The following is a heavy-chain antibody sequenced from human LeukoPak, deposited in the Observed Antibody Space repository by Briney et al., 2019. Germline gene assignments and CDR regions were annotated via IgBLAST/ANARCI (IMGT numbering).Heavy chain of an antibody. CDR3: ARQAARPEYFDY. CDR1: GGSISSSSYY. CDR2: IYHSGST. Sequence: PSETLSLTCTVSGGSISSSSYYWGWIRQPPGKGLEWIGYIYHSGSTYYNPSLKSRVTISVDRSKNQFSLKLSSVTAADTAVYYCARQAARPEYFDYWGQGTLVTVSS. D-gene: IGHD6-6*01. V-gene: IGHV4-39*07. J-gene: IGHJ4*02.